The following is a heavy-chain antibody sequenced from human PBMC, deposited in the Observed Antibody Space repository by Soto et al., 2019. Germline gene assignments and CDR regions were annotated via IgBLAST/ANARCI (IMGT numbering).Heavy chain of an antibody. D-gene: IGHD3-22*01. V-gene: IGHV3-23*01. CDR3: AKDRTITMIVVPHAFDI. J-gene: IGHJ3*02. CDR2: ISGSGGGT. CDR1: GFTSSSYA. Sequence: GGSLRLSCAASGFTSSSYAMSWVRQAPGKGLEWVSTISGSGGGTYYADSVKGRFTISRDNSKNTFYLQMNNLRAEDTAAYYCAKDRTITMIVVPHAFDIWGQGTMVAVSS.